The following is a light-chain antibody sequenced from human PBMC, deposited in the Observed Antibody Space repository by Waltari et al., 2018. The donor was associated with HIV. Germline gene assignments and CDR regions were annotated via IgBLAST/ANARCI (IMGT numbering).Light chain of an antibody. Sequence: EVVLTQSPATLSLSPGERATLPCRASPRVCFFLAWYQQKPGQAPRLLIYDASTRATGTPARFSGSGSGTDFTLTISSLEPEDFAVYYCQHRFNWPRTTFGQGTQVE. CDR3: QHRFNWPRTT. CDR2: DAS. V-gene: IGKV3-11*01. J-gene: IGKJ1*01. CDR1: PRVCFF.